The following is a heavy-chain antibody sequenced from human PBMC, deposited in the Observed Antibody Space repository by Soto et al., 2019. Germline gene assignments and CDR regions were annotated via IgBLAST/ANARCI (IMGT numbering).Heavy chain of an antibody. V-gene: IGHV1-3*01. CDR1: GYIFTNYD. D-gene: IGHD5-18*01. J-gene: IGHJ6*02. Sequence: QVQLVQSGSEVKKPGASVKVSCKASGYIFTNYDMHWVRQAPGQRLEWMGRIIGGNGDTKYSQKFQDRVTFTRDTSASTAYMDLSILTSEDTAVYYCASNQKGPYTGMDVWGQGTTVTVSS. CDR2: IIGGNGDT. CDR3: ASNQKGPYTGMDV.